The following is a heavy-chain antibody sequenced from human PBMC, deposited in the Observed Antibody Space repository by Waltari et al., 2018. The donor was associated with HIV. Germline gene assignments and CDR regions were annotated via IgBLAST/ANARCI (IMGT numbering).Heavy chain of an antibody. CDR1: GYTFTIYD. CDR2: MNPNSGNT. J-gene: IGHJ6*02. V-gene: IGHV1-8*01. Sequence: QVQLVQSGAEVKRPGASVVVSCKASGYTFTIYDIHWVRQATGQGLEWMGWMNPNSGNTAYGQKFQGTVTMTRNTSISTAYMEMTNLRSEDTAVYYCARGRRDMRYGFDVWGQGTTVTVSS. D-gene: IGHD2-15*01. CDR3: ARGRRDMRYGFDV.